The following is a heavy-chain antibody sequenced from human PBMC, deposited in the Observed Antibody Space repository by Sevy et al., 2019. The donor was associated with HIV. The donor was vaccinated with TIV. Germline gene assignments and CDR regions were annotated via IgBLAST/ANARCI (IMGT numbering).Heavy chain of an antibody. CDR3: ARDGGYGTDYYMDV. CDR2: IKQDGSEK. V-gene: IGHV3-7*01. CDR1: GFTFSSYW. Sequence: QLGGPLRLSCAASGFTFSSYWMSWVRQAPGKGLEWVANIKQDGSEKYYVDSVKGRFTISRDNAKNSLYLQMNSLRAEDTAVYYCARDGGYGTDYYMDVWGKGTTVTVSS. J-gene: IGHJ6*03. D-gene: IGHD6-25*01.